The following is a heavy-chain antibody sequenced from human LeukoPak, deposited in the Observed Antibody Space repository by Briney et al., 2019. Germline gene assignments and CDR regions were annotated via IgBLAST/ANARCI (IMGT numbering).Heavy chain of an antibody. D-gene: IGHD3-9*01. V-gene: IGHV3-64*01. CDR3: ARGSDYDILTAYVQ. J-gene: IGHJ4*02. CDR2: ISTNGGTT. Sequence: GALRLSCAAPEFNFNNYAMHWVRQAPGKGLEFVSAISTNGGTTYYAKSVKGSFTISRDNTKNTLFLQMDSLRPEDMAVYYCARGSDYDILTAYVQWGQGALVTVSS. CDR1: EFNFNNYA.